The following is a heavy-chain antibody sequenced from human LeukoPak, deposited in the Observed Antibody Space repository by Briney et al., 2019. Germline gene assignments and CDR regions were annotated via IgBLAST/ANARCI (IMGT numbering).Heavy chain of an antibody. CDR1: GFTFSSHD. Sequence: GGSLRLSCAASGFTFSSHDMNWVRQAPGKGLEWVSSITTATSSYIYYADSVKGRFTISRDNAKNSLYLQMNSLRAEDTAVYYCARDPDYYDSSGVWGQGTLVTVSS. D-gene: IGHD3-22*01. CDR3: ARDPDYYDSSGV. CDR2: ITTATSSYI. V-gene: IGHV3-21*01. J-gene: IGHJ4*02.